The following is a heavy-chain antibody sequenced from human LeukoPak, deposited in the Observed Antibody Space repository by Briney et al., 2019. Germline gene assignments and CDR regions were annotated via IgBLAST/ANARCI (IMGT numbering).Heavy chain of an antibody. CDR1: GDSISSLY. CDR2: IYSSGST. V-gene: IGHV4-4*07. J-gene: IGHJ5*02. CDR3: ARHSNYGSGSYYRYWFDP. D-gene: IGHD3-10*01. Sequence: SETLSLTCSVSGDSISSLYWSWVRQPAAEGLEWIGRIYSSGSTNYNPSLKSRVTISVDTSKNQFSLKLSSVTAADTAVYYCARHSNYGSGSYYRYWFDPWGQGTLVTVSS.